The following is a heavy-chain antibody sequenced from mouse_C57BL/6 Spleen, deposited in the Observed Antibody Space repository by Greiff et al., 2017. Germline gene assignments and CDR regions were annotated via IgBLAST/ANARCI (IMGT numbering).Heavy chain of an antibody. J-gene: IGHJ4*01. CDR1: GFTFTDPY. CDR2: IRIKANGYTT. D-gene: IGHD1-1*01. V-gene: IGHV7-3*01. CDR3: ARYINYSSSDAMDY. Sequence: EVKLMESGGGLVQPGGPLSLSCAVPGFTFTDPYMSWVRQPPGKALDWLGFIRIKANGYTTEYSASVKGRFTISRDDAQRILYLQIIPLRAEDSATYDSARYINYSSSDAMDYWGQGTSVTVSS.